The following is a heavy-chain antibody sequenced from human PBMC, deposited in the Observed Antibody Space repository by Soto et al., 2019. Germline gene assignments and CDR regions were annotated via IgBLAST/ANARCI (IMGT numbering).Heavy chain of an antibody. D-gene: IGHD1-26*01. CDR2: IWYDGSKK. J-gene: IGHJ6*02. CDR3: TRAAYGGSTYLFGLDV. CDR1: GFAFNTHG. Sequence: QVHLVESGGGVVQAGRYLRLSCGASGFAFNTHGMHWVRQAPGKGLEWVAVIWYDGSKKYYADYVKGRFTISRDNSKNTLELQMDSLRVEDTALYYCTRAAYGGSTYLFGLDVWGQGTTVIVAS. V-gene: IGHV3-33*01.